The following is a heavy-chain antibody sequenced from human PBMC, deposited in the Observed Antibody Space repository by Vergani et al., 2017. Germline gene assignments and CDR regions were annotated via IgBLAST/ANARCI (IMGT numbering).Heavy chain of an antibody. CDR1: GFNFSNYG. D-gene: IGHD3-10*01. CDR2: IRYDGGKK. J-gene: IGHJ5*02. V-gene: IGHV3-30*02. Sequence: QAQLVESGGGVVQTGGSLRLSCVGSGFNFSNYGMHWVRQAPGKGLEGVAFIRYDGGKKYFADSVEGRFTISRDNSKNTLYLQMNSLRAEDTAVYYCTKDKSDRRFFIWFGGFDPWGQGTLVTVSS. CDR3: TKDKSDRRFFIWFGGFDP.